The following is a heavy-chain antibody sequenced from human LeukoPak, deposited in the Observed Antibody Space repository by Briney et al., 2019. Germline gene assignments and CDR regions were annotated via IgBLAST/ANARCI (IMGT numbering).Heavy chain of an antibody. Sequence: PGGSLRLSCAASGFTFSSYAMHWVRQAPGKGLEWVAVISYDGSNKYYADSVKGRFTISRDNSKNTLYLQMNSLRAEDTAVYYCARDHAYYDFWSGYFPYYYYGMDVWGQGTTVTVSS. CDR1: GFTFSSYA. D-gene: IGHD3-3*01. J-gene: IGHJ6*02. V-gene: IGHV3-30-3*01. CDR2: ISYDGSNK. CDR3: ARDHAYYDFWSGYFPYYYYGMDV.